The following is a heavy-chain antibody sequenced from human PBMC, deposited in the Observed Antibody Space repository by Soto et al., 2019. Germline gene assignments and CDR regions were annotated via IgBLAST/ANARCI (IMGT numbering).Heavy chain of an antibody. CDR2: INHSGST. CDR1: GGSFSGYY. V-gene: IGHV4-34*01. J-gene: IGHJ6*02. CDR3: ARVSYNWNSGYGMDV. Sequence: PSETLSLTCAVYGGSFSGYYWSWIRQPPGKGLEWIGEINHSGSTNYNPSLKSRVTISVDTSKNQFSLKLSSVTAADTAVYYCARVSYNWNSGYGMDVWGQGTTVTVSS. D-gene: IGHD1-20*01.